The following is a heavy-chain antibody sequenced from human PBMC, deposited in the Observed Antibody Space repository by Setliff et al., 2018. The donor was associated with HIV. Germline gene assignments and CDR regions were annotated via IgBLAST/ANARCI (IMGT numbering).Heavy chain of an antibody. CDR3: ARNFWNGPPDYYYYGLDV. CDR1: GGSISSGSYY. V-gene: IGHV4-61*02. CDR2: IYTSGST. J-gene: IGHJ6*02. D-gene: IGHD3-3*01. Sequence: SETLSLTCTVSGGSISSGSYYWSWIRQPAGKGLQWIGRIYTSGSTNYNPSLKRRVTMSVDTSKNQFSLKLSSVTAADTAVYYCARNFWNGPPDYYYYGLDVWGQGTTVTVSS.